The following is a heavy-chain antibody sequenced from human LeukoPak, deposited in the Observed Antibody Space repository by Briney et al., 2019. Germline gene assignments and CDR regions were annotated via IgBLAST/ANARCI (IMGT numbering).Heavy chain of an antibody. Sequence: ASVKVSCKASGYTFTSYGISWVRQAPGQGLEWMGWISAYNGNTNYAQKLQGRVTMTTDTSTSTAYMELRSLRSDDTAVYYCARDYCSSTSCYKPGDYWGQGTLVTVSS. J-gene: IGHJ4*02. V-gene: IGHV1-18*01. CDR2: ISAYNGNT. CDR3: ARDYCSSTSCYKPGDY. D-gene: IGHD2-2*02. CDR1: GYTFTSYG.